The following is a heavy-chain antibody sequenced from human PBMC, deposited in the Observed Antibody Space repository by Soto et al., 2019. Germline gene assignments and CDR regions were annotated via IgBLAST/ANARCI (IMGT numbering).Heavy chain of an antibody. Sequence: QVQLQESGPGLVKPSQTLSLTCTVSGGSISSGGYYWSWIRQHPGKSLEWIGYIYYSGSTHYHPSLKSRVTILIDTSKNQFSLKLSSVTAADTAVYSCARALTRVTLFDHWGQGTLVTVSP. V-gene: IGHV4-31*03. CDR2: IYYSGST. CDR3: ARALTRVTLFDH. J-gene: IGHJ5*02. D-gene: IGHD4-17*01. CDR1: GGSISSGGYY.